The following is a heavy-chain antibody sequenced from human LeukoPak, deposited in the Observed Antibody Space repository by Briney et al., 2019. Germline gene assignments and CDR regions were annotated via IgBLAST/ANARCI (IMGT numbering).Heavy chain of an antibody. Sequence: SVTSSCKASGGTFSSYAISWVRQAPGQGLEWMGRIIPILGIANYAQKFQGRVTITADKSTSTAYMELSSLRSEDTAVYYCARGVVGATTPLDYWGQGTLVT. CDR3: ARGVVGATTPLDY. CDR1: GGTFSSYA. J-gene: IGHJ4*02. V-gene: IGHV1-69*04. CDR2: IIPILGIA. D-gene: IGHD1-26*01.